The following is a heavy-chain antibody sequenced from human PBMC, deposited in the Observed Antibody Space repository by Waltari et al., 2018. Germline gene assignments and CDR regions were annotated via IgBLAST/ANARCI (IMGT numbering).Heavy chain of an antibody. V-gene: IGHV4-39*01. CDR1: GGSISSSSYY. CDR3: ARHRVAGQSRYFDY. CDR2: IYYSGST. J-gene: IGHJ4*02. D-gene: IGHD6-19*01. Sequence: QLPLQESGPGLVKPSETLSLTCTVSGGSISSSSYYWGWIRQPPGKGLEWIGSIYYSGSTYYTPAPKSRVTISVDTSKNQFSLKLSSVTAADTAVYYCARHRVAGQSRYFDYWGQGTLVTVSS.